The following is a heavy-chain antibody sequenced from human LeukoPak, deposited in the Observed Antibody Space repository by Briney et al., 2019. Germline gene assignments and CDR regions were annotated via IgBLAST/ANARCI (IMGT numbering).Heavy chain of an antibody. Sequence: GGSLRLSCGASGFTFSSYGMHWVRQAPGKGLEWVSLFYGGGSTHYADSVKGRFTISRDNSKNTLYLQMNSLRVEDTAVYYCARDPLTMDAFDIWGQGTLVTVSS. V-gene: IGHV3-NL1*01. CDR1: GFTFSSYG. CDR2: FYGGGST. D-gene: IGHD3-16*01. J-gene: IGHJ4*02. CDR3: ARDPLTMDAFDI.